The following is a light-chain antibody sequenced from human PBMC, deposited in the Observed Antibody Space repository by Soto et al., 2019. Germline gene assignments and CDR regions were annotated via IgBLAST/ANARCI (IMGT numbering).Light chain of an antibody. CDR3: LQDYNYPWT. J-gene: IGKJ1*01. V-gene: IGKV1-6*01. Sequence: AIQMTQSPSSLSASVGDRVTITRRASQGIRNDLGWYQQTTGKAPKMLIYAASSLQSGVPSRFRGSRSGTYCTLTISSLQPEDFATYYCLQDYNYPWTFGQGTKVDI. CDR1: QGIRND. CDR2: AAS.